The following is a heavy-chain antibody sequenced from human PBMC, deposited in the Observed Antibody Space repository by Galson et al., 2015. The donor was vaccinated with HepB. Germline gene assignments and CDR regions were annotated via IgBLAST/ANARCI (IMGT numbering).Heavy chain of an antibody. Sequence: LSLTCTVSGGSISSSSYYWGWIRQPPGKGLEWIGSIYYSGSTYYNPSLKSRVTISVDTSKNQFSLKLSSVTAADTAVYYCASTIPYMDPWGQGTLVTVSS. V-gene: IGHV4-39*01. CDR3: ASTIPYMDP. J-gene: IGHJ5*02. D-gene: IGHD3-9*01. CDR1: GGSISSSSYY. CDR2: IYYSGST.